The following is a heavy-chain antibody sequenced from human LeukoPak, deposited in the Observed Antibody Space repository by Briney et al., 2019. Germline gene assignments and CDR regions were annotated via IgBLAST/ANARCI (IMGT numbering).Heavy chain of an antibody. V-gene: IGHV3-23*01. CDR3: AKHGPYYDILTGPDY. Sequence: PGGSLRLSCAASGFTFSSYAMSWVRQAPGKGLEWVSAISGSGGGTYYADSVKGRFTISRDNSKNTLYLQMNSLRAEDAAVYYCAKHGPYYDILTGPDYWGQGTLVTVSS. J-gene: IGHJ4*02. CDR1: GFTFSSYA. D-gene: IGHD3-9*01. CDR2: ISGSGGGT.